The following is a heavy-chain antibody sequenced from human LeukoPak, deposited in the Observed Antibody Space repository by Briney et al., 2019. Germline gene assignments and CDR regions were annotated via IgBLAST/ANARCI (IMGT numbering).Heavy chain of an antibody. CDR1: GGSISSYY. V-gene: IGHV4-4*07. J-gene: IGHJ4*02. CDR2: VYCSGST. CDR3: ARGSPTYFSTWDFDY. D-gene: IGHD1-26*01. Sequence: PSETLSLSCTVSGGSISSYYWSRIRRPAGKGLEWIGRVYCSGSTKYNPSLKSRVTMSVDTSKNQFSLKLSSVTAADTAVYFCARGSPTYFSTWDFDYWGQGTLVTVSS.